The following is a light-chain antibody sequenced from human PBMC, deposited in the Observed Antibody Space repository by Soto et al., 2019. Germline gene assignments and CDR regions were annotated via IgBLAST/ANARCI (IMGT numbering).Light chain of an antibody. V-gene: IGKV3-20*01. CDR3: QQSVKSPWT. CDR2: AAS. Sequence: EIVLTQSPGTLSLSPGGRGTLSCRASQSVDTRYFAWYQQKPGQAPRLLIYAASFRATGTPERFSGSGSGRDFTLTISRLEPEDVAVYYCQQSVKSPWTFGQGTKV. J-gene: IGKJ1*01. CDR1: QSVDTRY.